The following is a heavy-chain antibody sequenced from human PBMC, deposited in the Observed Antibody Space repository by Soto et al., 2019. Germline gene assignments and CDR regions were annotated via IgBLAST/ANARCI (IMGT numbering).Heavy chain of an antibody. V-gene: IGHV4-59*08. CDR1: GGSISSYY. Sequence: PSETLSLTCTVSGGSISSYYWSWIRQPPGKGLEWIGYIYYSGSTNYNPSLKSRVTISVDTSKNQFSLKLSSVTAADTAVYYCARRAPYYDILTGLMAQQYYFDYWGQGTLVTVSS. D-gene: IGHD3-9*01. CDR2: IYYSGST. CDR3: ARRAPYYDILTGLMAQQYYFDY. J-gene: IGHJ4*02.